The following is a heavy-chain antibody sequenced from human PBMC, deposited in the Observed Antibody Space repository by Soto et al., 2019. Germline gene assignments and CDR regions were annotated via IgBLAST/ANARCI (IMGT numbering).Heavy chain of an antibody. CDR3: AKRAWGNYYFDY. V-gene: IGHV3-23*01. D-gene: IGHD3-16*01. CDR1: GFTFSSYA. J-gene: IGHJ4*02. Sequence: EVQLLESGGGLVQPGGSLRLSCAASGFTFSSYAMRWVRQAPGKGLEWVSAISGSGDSTFYADSVKGRFTISRDNSKNTLYLQMNSLRAEDTAVYYCAKRAWGNYYFDYWGQGTLVTVSS. CDR2: ISGSGDST.